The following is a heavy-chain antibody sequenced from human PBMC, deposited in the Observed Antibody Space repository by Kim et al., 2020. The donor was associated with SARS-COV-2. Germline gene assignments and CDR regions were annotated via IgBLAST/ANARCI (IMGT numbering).Heavy chain of an antibody. J-gene: IGHJ3*02. CDR3: ARAGATIFVVVSAFDI. Sequence: PSLKRRDTISVDTFKNEFSLKLSSVTAADAAVYYCARAGATIFVVVSAFDIWGQGTIVTVST. D-gene: IGHD3-3*01. V-gene: IGHV4-31*02.